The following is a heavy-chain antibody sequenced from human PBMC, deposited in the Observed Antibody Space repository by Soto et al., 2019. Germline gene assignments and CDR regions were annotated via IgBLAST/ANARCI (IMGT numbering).Heavy chain of an antibody. J-gene: IGHJ5*02. CDR2: IYYSGST. CDR3: ARGVLTLGDYNWFDP. D-gene: IGHD4-17*01. CDR1: GGSISGGDYY. Sequence: QVQLQESGPGLVKPSQTLSLTCTVSGGSISGGDYYWSWIRQPPGKGLEWIGYIYYSGSTYYNPSLKSRVTISVDTSKNQFSLKLSSVTAADTAVYYCARGVLTLGDYNWFDPWGQGTLVTVSS. V-gene: IGHV4-30-4*01.